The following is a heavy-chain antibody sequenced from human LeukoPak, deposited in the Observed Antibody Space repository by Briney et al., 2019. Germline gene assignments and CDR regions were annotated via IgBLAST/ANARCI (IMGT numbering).Heavy chain of an antibody. CDR1: GGYVSSYY. D-gene: IGHD3-10*01. Sequence: PSETLSLTCTVSGGYVSSYYWGWIRQSPGHGLEWIGYIYYSGSTNYSPSLKNRVTMSVDTSKNQFSLKLSSVTAVDTALYYCAGGDRQGLGYFGDLFSDYWGQGILVTVSS. CDR3: AGGDRQGLGYFGDLFSDY. V-gene: IGHV4-59*02. J-gene: IGHJ4*02. CDR2: IYYSGST.